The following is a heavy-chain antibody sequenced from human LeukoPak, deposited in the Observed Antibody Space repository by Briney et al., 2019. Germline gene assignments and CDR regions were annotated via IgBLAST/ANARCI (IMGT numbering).Heavy chain of an antibody. CDR3: ARVGSWTYYYYGMDV. J-gene: IGHJ6*02. V-gene: IGHV1-8*01. D-gene: IGHD1-1*01. Sequence: GASVKVSCKASGYTFTSYDINWVRQATGQGLEWMGWMNPNSGNTGYAQKFQGRVTMTRNTSISTAYMELSSLRSEDTAVYYCARVGSWTYYYYGMDVWGQGTTVTVSS. CDR1: GYTFTSYD. CDR2: MNPNSGNT.